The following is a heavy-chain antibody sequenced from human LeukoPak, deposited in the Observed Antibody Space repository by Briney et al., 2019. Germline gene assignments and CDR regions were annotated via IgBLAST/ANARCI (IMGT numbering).Heavy chain of an antibody. CDR2: VYYHGGT. V-gene: IGHV4-59*08. CDR3: ARRVGTRDWYFDL. D-gene: IGHD1-14*01. J-gene: IGHJ2*01. Sequence: SETLSLTCAVYGGSFSGYYWSWIRQPPGKGLEWIGYVYYHGGTNYNPSLKSRVTISVDTSKNQFSLKLTSVTAADTAVYYCARRVGTRDWYFDLWGRGTLVTVSS. CDR1: GGSFSGYY.